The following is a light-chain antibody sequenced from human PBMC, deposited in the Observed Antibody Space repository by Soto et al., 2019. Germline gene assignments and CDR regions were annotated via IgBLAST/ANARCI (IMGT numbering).Light chain of an antibody. CDR3: QQYNSYPPT. CDR2: AAS. J-gene: IGKJ2*01. V-gene: IGKV1-16*02. CDR1: QDIRDY. Sequence: DIQVTQSPSSLSASVGDRVTISCRASQDIRDYLAWFQQKPGKPPKTLIYAASRLQPGVPSKFSGSGSGTDFTLTISSLQPEDFATYYCQQYNSYPPTFGQGTRLDI.